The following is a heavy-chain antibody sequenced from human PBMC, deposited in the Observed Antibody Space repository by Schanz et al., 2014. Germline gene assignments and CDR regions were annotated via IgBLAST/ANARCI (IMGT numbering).Heavy chain of an antibody. D-gene: IGHD3-10*01. V-gene: IGHV3-33*01. CDR1: GLNFDYYG. Sequence: QVQLVESGGGVVRPGRSLRLSCATSGLNFDYYGMNWVRQAPGKGLEWVANIGYDGSEKYYVDSVKGRFTISRDNSKDTRYLQMSGLTPEDTAVYYCARGPIPIQGVPMDFWGQGTLVTVSS. J-gene: IGHJ4*02. CDR2: IGYDGSEK. CDR3: ARGPIPIQGVPMDF.